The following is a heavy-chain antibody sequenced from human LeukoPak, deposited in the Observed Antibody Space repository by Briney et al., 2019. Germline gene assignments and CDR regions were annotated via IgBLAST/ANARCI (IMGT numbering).Heavy chain of an antibody. CDR1: GFTLSSYA. CDR3: AKDQVVPFDY. J-gene: IGHJ4*02. D-gene: IGHD2-2*01. CDR2: ISSTDAGT. Sequence: QPGGSLRLSCAASGFTLSSYAMSWVRQAPGKGLEWVSAISSTDAGTYHADSVRGRFTISRDSSKNTLYLQMNSLRAEDTAVYFCAKDQVVPFDYWGQGTLVTVSS. V-gene: IGHV3-23*01.